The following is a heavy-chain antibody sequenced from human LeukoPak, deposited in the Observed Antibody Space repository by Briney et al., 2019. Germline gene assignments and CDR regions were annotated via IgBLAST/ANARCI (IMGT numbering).Heavy chain of an antibody. D-gene: IGHD5-18*01. V-gene: IGHV3-23*01. Sequence: GGSLRLSCAASGVTFSTFAMIWVRQPPGKGLEWVSSIFPSGGEIHYADSVRGRFTISRDNSKSILSLQMNSLRAEDTAIYYCATYGQVLLPFESWGQGTLVTVSS. J-gene: IGHJ4*02. CDR2: IFPSGGEI. CDR1: GVTFSTFA. CDR3: ATYGQVLLPFES.